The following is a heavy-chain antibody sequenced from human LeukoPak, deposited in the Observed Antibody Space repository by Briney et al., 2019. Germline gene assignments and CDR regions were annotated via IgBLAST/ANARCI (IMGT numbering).Heavy chain of an antibody. V-gene: IGHV1-3*01. Sequence: AASVKVSCKASGGTFSSYAISWVRQAPGQRLEWMGWINAGNGNTKYSQKFQGRVTITRDTSASTAYMELSSLRSDDTAVYYCARVFCSSTSCYDDYWGQGTLVTVSS. CDR1: GGTFSSYA. J-gene: IGHJ4*02. CDR3: ARVFCSSTSCYDDY. CDR2: INAGNGNT. D-gene: IGHD2-2*01.